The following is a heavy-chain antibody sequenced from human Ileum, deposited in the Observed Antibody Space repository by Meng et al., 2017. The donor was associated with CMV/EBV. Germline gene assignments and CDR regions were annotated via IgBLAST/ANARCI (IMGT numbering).Heavy chain of an antibody. CDR3: TTDGIAVAGTGFGY. D-gene: IGHD6-19*01. CDR1: GFTFSNAW. CDR2: LKSKTAGATT. J-gene: IGHJ4*02. Sequence: SGFTFSNAWMNWARQAPRRGLEWGGRLKSKTAGATTDYAAPVNGRFTISRDDSKNTLYLQMNSLKTEDTAVYYCTTDGIAVAGTGFGYWGQGTLVTVSS. V-gene: IGHV3-15*07.